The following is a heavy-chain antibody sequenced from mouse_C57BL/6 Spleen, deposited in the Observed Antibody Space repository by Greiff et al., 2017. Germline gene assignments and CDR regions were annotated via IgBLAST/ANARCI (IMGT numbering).Heavy chain of an antibody. V-gene: IGHV1-82*01. D-gene: IGHD4-1*01. CDR3: ARGGLGREYYFDY. Sequence: VKVVESGPELVKPGASVKISCKASGYAFSSSWMNWVNQRPGKGLEWIGRIYPGDGDTNYNGKFKGKATLTADKSSSTAYMQLSSLTSEDSAVYFCARGGLGREYYFDYWGQGTTLTVSS. CDR1: GYAFSSSW. CDR2: IYPGDGDT. J-gene: IGHJ2*01.